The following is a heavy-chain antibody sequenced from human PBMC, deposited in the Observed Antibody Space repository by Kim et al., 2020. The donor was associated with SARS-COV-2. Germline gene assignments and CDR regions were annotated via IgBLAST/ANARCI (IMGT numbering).Heavy chain of an antibody. CDR3: ARDGSFD. J-gene: IGHJ3*01. V-gene: IGHV3-30*10. Sequence: DGSNKYYKDSVKGRFTISRDNSKNTLYLQMNSLRAEDTAVYYCARDGSFDWGQGTMVTVSS. CDR2: DGSNK.